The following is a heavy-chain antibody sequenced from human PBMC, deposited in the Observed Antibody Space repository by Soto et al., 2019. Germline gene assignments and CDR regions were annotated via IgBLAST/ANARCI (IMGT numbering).Heavy chain of an antibody. CDR3: ARDKVVGSTTLDY. CDR1: GFTFSTYW. V-gene: IGHV3-7*03. J-gene: IGHJ4*02. Sequence: GGSLRLSCVVSGFTFSTYWMSWVRQAPGKGLEWVANIKEDGSEKYYLDSVNGRFTIYRDNAKNSLYLQMNSLTAEDTAVYYCARDKVVGSTTLDYWGLGTLVTVSS. D-gene: IGHD1-26*01. CDR2: IKEDGSEK.